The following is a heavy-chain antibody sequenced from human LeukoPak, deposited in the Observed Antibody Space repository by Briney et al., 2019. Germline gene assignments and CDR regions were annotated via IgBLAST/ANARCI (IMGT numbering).Heavy chain of an antibody. CDR2: ISYDGNIK. Sequence: GTSLRLSCAASGFIFSDHSMNWVRQAPGKGLEWVAAISYDGNIKYYGDSVKGRFTISRDNSKNTLDLQMNSLRAEDTAVYYCANRGYYDSSGYYLDYWGQGTLVTVSS. CDR1: GFIFSDHS. CDR3: ANRGYYDSSGYYLDY. V-gene: IGHV3-30-3*01. J-gene: IGHJ4*02. D-gene: IGHD3-22*01.